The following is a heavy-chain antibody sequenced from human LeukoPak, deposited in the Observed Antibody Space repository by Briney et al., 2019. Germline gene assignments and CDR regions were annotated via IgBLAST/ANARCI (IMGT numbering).Heavy chain of an antibody. CDR3: AKADSGYSYGAHFDH. CDR1: GFTFSSYA. D-gene: IGHD5-18*01. V-gene: IGHV3-30*07. CDR2: ISYDGSNK. Sequence: GGSLRLSCAASGFTFSSYAMHWVRQAPGKGLEWVAVISYDGSNKYYADSVKGRFTISRDNSKNTLYLQMNSLRAEDTAVYYCAKADSGYSYGAHFDHWGQGTLVTVSS. J-gene: IGHJ4*02.